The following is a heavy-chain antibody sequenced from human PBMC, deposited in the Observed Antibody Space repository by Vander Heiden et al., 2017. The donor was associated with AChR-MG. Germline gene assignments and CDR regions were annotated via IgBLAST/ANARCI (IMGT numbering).Heavy chain of an antibody. Sequence: EVQLVESGGGLVQPGGSLRLSCAASGFTFSSYEMNWVRQAPGKGLEWVSYISSSGSTIYYADSVKGRFTISRDNAKNSLYLQMNSLRAEDTAVYYCARGRCSSTSCPNWFDPWGQGTLVTVSS. V-gene: IGHV3-48*03. CDR3: ARGRCSSTSCPNWFDP. D-gene: IGHD2-2*01. J-gene: IGHJ5*02. CDR2: ISSSGSTI. CDR1: GFTFSSYE.